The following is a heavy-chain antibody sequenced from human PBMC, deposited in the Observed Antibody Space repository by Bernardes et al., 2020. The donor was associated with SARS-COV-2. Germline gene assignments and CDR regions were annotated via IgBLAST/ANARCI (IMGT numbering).Heavy chain of an antibody. D-gene: IGHD3-16*01. CDR1: GFTFSSYS. V-gene: IGHV3-48*02. Sequence: GGSLRLSCAASGFTFSSYSMNWVRQAPGKGLESLSHISSSSSNIYYADSVKGRFTISRDNAKNSLYLQMNSLRDEDTAVYYCASGGSSLSLWGQGTLVTVSS. CDR3: ASGGSSLSL. J-gene: IGHJ4*02. CDR2: ISSSSSNI.